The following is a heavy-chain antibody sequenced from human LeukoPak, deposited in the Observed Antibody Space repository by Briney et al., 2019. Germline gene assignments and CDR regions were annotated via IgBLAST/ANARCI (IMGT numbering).Heavy chain of an antibody. CDR1: GFTFCSYE. D-gene: IGHD3-22*01. CDR3: ARCPYYYDSSGQPGLFDY. V-gene: IGHV3-21*01. J-gene: IGHJ4*02. CDR2: ISSSSSYI. Sequence: GGSLRLSCAASGFTFCSYEMNWVRQAPGKALEWVSSISSSSSYIYYADSVKGRFTISRDNAKNSLYLQMNSLRAEDTAVYYCARCPYYYDSSGQPGLFDYWGQGTLVTVSS.